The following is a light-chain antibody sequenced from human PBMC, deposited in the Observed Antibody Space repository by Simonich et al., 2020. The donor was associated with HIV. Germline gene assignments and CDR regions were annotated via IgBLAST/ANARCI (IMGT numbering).Light chain of an antibody. Sequence: DIVMTQSPDSLAVSLGERATINCKSSQSVFYSSNNKDYLAWYQQKAGQPPKRLIYWSSTRESGVPNRFSGSGSETDFTLTISSLQSEDVAVYYCQQYYITPHTFGQGTKVEIK. CDR2: WSS. CDR1: QSVFYSSNNKDY. CDR3: QQYYITPHT. J-gene: IGKJ1*01. V-gene: IGKV4-1*01.